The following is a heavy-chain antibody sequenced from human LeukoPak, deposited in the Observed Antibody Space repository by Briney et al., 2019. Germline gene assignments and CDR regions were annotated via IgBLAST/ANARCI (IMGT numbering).Heavy chain of an antibody. J-gene: IGHJ3*02. CDR3: ARHYVTTPNDAFDI. Sequence: SETLSLTCTVSGGSISSSSYYWGWIRQPPGKGLEWIGSIYYSGSTYYNPSLKSRVTISVDTSKNQFSLKLSPVTAADTAVYYCARHYVTTPNDAFDIWGQGTMVTVSS. CDR2: IYYSGST. CDR1: GGSISSSSYY. D-gene: IGHD4-17*01. V-gene: IGHV4-39*01.